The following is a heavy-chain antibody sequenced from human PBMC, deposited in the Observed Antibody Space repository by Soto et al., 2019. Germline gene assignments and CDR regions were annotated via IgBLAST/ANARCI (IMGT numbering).Heavy chain of an antibody. D-gene: IGHD7-27*01. J-gene: IGHJ4*02. V-gene: IGHV3-30-3*01. CDR3: ARDPTTSGCQNWAFNYFDS. CDR1: GFSFSISP. Sequence: QVQLVESGGGVVQPGRSLRLSCAASGFSFSISPMHWVRQAPGKGPEWVALISYDGTNKFYADSVKGRFTISRDNSKITMYLQVDRLRPEDAAVYYCARDPTTSGCQNWAFNYFDSWGQGTLVTVSS. CDR2: ISYDGTNK.